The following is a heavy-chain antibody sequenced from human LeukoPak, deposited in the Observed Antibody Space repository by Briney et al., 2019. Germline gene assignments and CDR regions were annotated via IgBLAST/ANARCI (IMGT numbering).Heavy chain of an antibody. CDR3: AKTHYGSGSLDY. Sequence: GGSLRLSCAASGFTFSSYAMSWVRQAPRKGLEWVSAISGSGGSTYYADSVKGRFTISRDNSKNTLYLQMNSLRAEDTAVYYCAKTHYGSGSLDYWGQGTLVTVSS. V-gene: IGHV3-23*01. D-gene: IGHD3-10*01. CDR2: ISGSGGST. CDR1: GFTFSSYA. J-gene: IGHJ4*02.